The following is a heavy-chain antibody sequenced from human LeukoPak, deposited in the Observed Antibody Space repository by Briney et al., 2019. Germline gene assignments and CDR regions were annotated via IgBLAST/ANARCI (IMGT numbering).Heavy chain of an antibody. J-gene: IGHJ4*02. Sequence: PSETLSLTCTVSGGSINTGDYYWSWIPQPPGMGLEWIGYIYYRGTTYYNPSLKSRLTMSVETSKSQFSLKLSSVTAADTAVYYCARVFYGPGSYTAYYFDYWGQGTLVTVSS. D-gene: IGHD3-10*01. CDR3: ARVFYGPGSYTAYYFDY. V-gene: IGHV4-30-4*01. CDR2: IYYRGTT. CDR1: GGSINTGDYY.